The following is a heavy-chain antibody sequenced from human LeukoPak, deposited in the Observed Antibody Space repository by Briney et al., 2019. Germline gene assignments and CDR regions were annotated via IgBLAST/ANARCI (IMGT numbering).Heavy chain of an antibody. Sequence: GASVKVSCKASGYTFTGYYMHWVRQAPGQGLEWMGWINPNSGGTNYAQKFQGRVTMTRDTSISTAYMELSRLRFDDTAVYYCARTLYYDFWMFDYWGQGTLVTVSS. V-gene: IGHV1-2*02. CDR2: INPNSGGT. D-gene: IGHD3-3*01. J-gene: IGHJ4*02. CDR3: ARTLYYDFWMFDY. CDR1: GYTFTGYY.